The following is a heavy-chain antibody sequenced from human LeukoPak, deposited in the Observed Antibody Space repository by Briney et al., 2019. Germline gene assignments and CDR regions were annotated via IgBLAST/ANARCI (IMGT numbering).Heavy chain of an antibody. CDR2: INAGNGNT. Sequence: GASVKVSCKASGYTFTSYAMHWVRQAPGQRLEGMGWINAGNGNTKYSQKFQGRVAITRDTSASTAYMELSSLRSEDTAVYYGEREYCSSTSCPYYYSYYGMDVWGKGTTVTVSS. J-gene: IGHJ6*04. D-gene: IGHD2-2*01. CDR3: EREYCSSTSCPYYYSYYGMDV. CDR1: GYTFTSYA. V-gene: IGHV1-3*01.